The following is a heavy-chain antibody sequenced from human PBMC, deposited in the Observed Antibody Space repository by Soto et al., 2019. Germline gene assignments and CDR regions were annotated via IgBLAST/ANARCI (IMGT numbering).Heavy chain of an antibody. CDR2: ISAYNGNT. CDR1: GYTFTSYG. V-gene: IGHV1-18*01. D-gene: IGHD1-1*01. J-gene: IGHJ4*02. Sequence: VASVKVSCKASGYTFTSYGISWVRQAPGQGLEWMGWISAYNGNTNYAQKLQGRFTMTTDTSTSTAYMELRSLRSDDTAVYYCAREWTGTTSFDYWGQGTLVTVSS. CDR3: AREWTGTTSFDY.